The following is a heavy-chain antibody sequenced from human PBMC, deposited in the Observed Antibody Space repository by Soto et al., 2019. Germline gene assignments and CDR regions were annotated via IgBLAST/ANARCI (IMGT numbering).Heavy chain of an antibody. CDR3: ARGLRSYPFDY. CDR1: GFTFSSYG. V-gene: IGHV3-33*01. CDR2: IWYDGSNK. D-gene: IGHD1-26*01. Sequence: QVQLVESGGGVVQPGRSLRLSCAASGFTFSSYGMHWVRQAPGKGVEWVAVIWYDGSNKYYADSVKGRFTISRDNSKNTLYLQMNSLRAEDTAVYYFARGLRSYPFDYCGQGTLVTVSS. J-gene: IGHJ4*02.